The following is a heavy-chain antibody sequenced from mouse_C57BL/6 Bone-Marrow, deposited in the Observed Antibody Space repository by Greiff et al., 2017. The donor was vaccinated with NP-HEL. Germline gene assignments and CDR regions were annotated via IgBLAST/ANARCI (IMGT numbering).Heavy chain of an antibody. CDR3: ARRGTTVVAMDY. D-gene: IGHD1-1*01. CDR1: GFTFSDYY. Sequence: EVMLVESGGGLVQPGGSLKLSCAASGFTFSDYYMYWVRQTPEKRLEWVAYISNGGGSTYYPDTVKGRFTISRDNAKNTLYLQMSRLKSEDTAMYYCARRGTTVVAMDYWGQGTSVTVSS. J-gene: IGHJ4*01. CDR2: ISNGGGST. V-gene: IGHV5-12*01.